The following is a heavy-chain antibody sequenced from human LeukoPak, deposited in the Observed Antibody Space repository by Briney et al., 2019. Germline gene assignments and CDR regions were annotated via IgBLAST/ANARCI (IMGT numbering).Heavy chain of an antibody. CDR3: AKDRPYYYDSSGYLDPNAFDI. J-gene: IGHJ3*02. D-gene: IGHD3-22*01. CDR1: GFTFSSYG. V-gene: IGHV3-30*18. CDR2: ISYDGSNK. Sequence: PGGSLRLSCAASGFTFSSYGMHWVRQAPGKGLEWVAVISYDGSNKYYADPVKGRFTISRDNSKNTLYLQMNSLRAEDTAVYYCAKDRPYYYDSSGYLDPNAFDIWGQGTMVTVSS.